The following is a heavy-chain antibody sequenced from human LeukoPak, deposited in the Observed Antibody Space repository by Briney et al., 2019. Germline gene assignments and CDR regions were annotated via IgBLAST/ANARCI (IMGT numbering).Heavy chain of an antibody. J-gene: IGHJ5*02. V-gene: IGHV3-23*01. Sequence: GGSLRLSCAASGFTFTTHAMDWVRQAPGKGPEWVSAIYASGGSTYYGDSVKGRFTVSRDNAKDVMFLQMTGLRVEDTAVYHCAKAHCGTRGCTRAYKWFAPWGRGTLVTVSS. D-gene: IGHD1-1*01. CDR3: AKAHCGTRGCTRAYKWFAP. CDR2: IYASGGST. CDR1: GFTFTTHA.